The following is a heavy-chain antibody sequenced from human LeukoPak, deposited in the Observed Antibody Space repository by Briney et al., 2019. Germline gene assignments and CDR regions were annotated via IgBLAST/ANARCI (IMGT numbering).Heavy chain of an antibody. D-gene: IGHD3-22*01. CDR3: VISSGYYTYDY. CDR2: IYNSGST. J-gene: IGHJ4*02. Sequence: SETLSLTCTVSGDSVSSGSSYWSWIRQPPGKGLEWIGHIYNSGSTIYNPSLKSRVTISVDTSRNQFSLKLNSVTAADTAVYYCVISSGYYTYDYWGQGTLVTVSS. V-gene: IGHV4-61*01. CDR1: GDSVSSGSSY.